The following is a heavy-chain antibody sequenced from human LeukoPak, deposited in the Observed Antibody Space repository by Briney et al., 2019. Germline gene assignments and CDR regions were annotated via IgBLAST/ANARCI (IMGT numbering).Heavy chain of an antibody. Sequence: GASVKVSCKASGGTFSSYAISWVRQAPGQGLEWMGRIIPILGIANYAQKFQGRVTITADKSMSTAYMELSSLRSEDTAVYYCARDKAYCGGDCYSDFDYWGQGTLVTVSS. CDR2: IIPILGIA. J-gene: IGHJ4*02. CDR1: GGTFSSYA. V-gene: IGHV1-69*04. CDR3: ARDKAYCGGDCYSDFDY. D-gene: IGHD2-21*02.